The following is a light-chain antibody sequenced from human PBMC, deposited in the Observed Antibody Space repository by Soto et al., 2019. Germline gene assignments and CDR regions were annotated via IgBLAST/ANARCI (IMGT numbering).Light chain of an antibody. Sequence: QSALTQPASVSGSPGQSITISCTGTSTDIGAYNYVSWYQQHPGEVPKLMIYDVSNRPSGISNRLSGSKSGTTASLTISGLHAEDEADYYCNSHTGSGTRLVFGGGTKLTVL. CDR2: DVS. J-gene: IGLJ2*01. V-gene: IGLV2-14*01. CDR3: NSHTGSGTRLV. CDR1: STDIGAYNY.